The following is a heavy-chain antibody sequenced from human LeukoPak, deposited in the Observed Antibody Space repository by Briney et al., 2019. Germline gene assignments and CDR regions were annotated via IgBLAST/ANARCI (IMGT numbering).Heavy chain of an antibody. CDR2: ISAYNGNT. Sequence: GASVKVSCKASGYTFTSYGISWVRQAPGQGLEWMGWISAYNGNTNYAQKLQGRVTMTTDTSTSTAYMELRSLRSDDTAVYYCARGSTIPYYYYGMDVWGQGTTVTVSS. D-gene: IGHD5/OR15-5a*01. CDR3: ARGSTIPYYYYGMDV. V-gene: IGHV1-18*01. J-gene: IGHJ6*02. CDR1: GYTFTSYG.